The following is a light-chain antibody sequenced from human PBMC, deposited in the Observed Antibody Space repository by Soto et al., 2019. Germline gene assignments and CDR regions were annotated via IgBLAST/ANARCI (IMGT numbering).Light chain of an antibody. CDR1: QSIASY. Sequence: DIQMTQSPSSLSASVGDRVTITCRASQSIASYLIWYQQKPGKAPKVLIYGASTLQSGVPSRFSGSGSGTDFTLTITSLQPEDFATYYCQQSYSIPPYTFGQGTKLEIK. CDR2: GAS. J-gene: IGKJ2*01. V-gene: IGKV1-39*01. CDR3: QQSYSIPPYT.